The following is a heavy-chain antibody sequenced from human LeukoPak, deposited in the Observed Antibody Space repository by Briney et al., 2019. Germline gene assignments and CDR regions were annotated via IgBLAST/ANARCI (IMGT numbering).Heavy chain of an antibody. CDR1: GFSISNYA. Sequence: GGSQRLSCAASGFSISNYAMSWVRQAPGKGLEWVSAITHSTWVSAITHSPHYADSVRGRFTISRDNSKNTLYLQMSSLRAEDTAVYYCVKDEPASGWYNWGQGALVTVSS. CDR3: VKDEPASGWYN. J-gene: IGHJ4*02. D-gene: IGHD6-19*01. V-gene: IGHV3-23*01. CDR2: ITHSTWVSAITHSP.